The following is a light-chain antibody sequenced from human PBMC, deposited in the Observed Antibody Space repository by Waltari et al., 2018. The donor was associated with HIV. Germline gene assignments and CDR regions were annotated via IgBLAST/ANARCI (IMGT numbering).Light chain of an antibody. J-gene: IGLJ2*01. V-gene: IGLV2-14*03. Sequence: QSALTQPASVSGSPGQSITISCTGTSRDSGGFKSVSWYQQSPGKAPKLLIYDVGYRPSGVSNRFSGSKSGNTASLTISGLQAEDEADYYCGSSMTNVNMDVFGGGTKLTVL. CDR2: DVG. CDR3: GSSMTNVNMDV. CDR1: SRDSGGFKS.